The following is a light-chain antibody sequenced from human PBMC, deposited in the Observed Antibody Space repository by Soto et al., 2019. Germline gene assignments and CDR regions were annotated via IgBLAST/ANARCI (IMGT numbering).Light chain of an antibody. V-gene: IGKV1-39*01. Sequence: DIPMTQSPSSLSASVGDRVTITCRASQSISNYLHWYQQQPGKAPKLLIYAASSLQSGVPSRFSGSGSGAEFTLTISSLQPEEFATYYCQQTYDTPQPFGQGTKLEIK. CDR1: QSISNY. CDR3: QQTYDTPQP. CDR2: AAS. J-gene: IGKJ2*01.